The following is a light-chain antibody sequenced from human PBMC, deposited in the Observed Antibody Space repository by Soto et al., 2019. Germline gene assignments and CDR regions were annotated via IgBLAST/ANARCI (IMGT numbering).Light chain of an antibody. CDR1: QTIIRY. V-gene: IGKV1-39*01. CDR3: QQSYSTLFT. Sequence: DIQMTQSPSSLSASVGDRVTITCRASQTIIRYLNWYQQKPGRAPNLLIYAASSLHTGVPSRFSASGSGTEFTLTISSLRPEDSATYYCQQSYSTLFTFGPGTRVEIK. J-gene: IGKJ3*01. CDR2: AAS.